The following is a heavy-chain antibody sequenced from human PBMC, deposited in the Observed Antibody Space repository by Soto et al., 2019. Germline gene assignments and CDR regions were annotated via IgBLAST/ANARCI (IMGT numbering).Heavy chain of an antibody. Sequence: QITLNESGPTVVRPTETLTLTCRFSGFSLTTSGVGVGWISQSPGKAPEWLALIYWDDDKRYSASLKSRLTITKDTSKPQVVLTVSDLDPTDTATYYCAHRVLRTVFGLVTTTAIYFDFWGQGTPVAVSS. J-gene: IGHJ4*02. CDR2: IYWDDDK. CDR3: AHRVLRTVFGLVTTTAIYFDF. CDR1: GFSLTTSGVG. D-gene: IGHD3-3*01. V-gene: IGHV2-5*02.